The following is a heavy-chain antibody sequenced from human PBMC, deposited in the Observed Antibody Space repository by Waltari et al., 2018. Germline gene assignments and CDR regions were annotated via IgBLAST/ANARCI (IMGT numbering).Heavy chain of an antibody. CDR2: INHSGST. D-gene: IGHD5-18*01. CDR1: GGSFSGYY. CDR3: ARGRVRSYGLPRVYYYYGMDV. J-gene: IGHJ6*02. Sequence: QVQLQQWGAGLLKPSETLSLTCAVYGGSFSGYYWSWLRQPPGKGLEWIGEINHSGSTNYNPSLKSRVTISVDTSKNQFSLKLSSVTAADTAVYYCARGRVRSYGLPRVYYYYGMDVWGQGTTVTVSS. V-gene: IGHV4-34*01.